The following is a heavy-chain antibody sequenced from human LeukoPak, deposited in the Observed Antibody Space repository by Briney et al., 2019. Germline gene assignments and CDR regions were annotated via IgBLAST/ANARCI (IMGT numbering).Heavy chain of an antibody. CDR3: ARDCSSTSCNEA. Sequence: ASVKVSCKASGYTFTGYYMHWVRQAPGQGLEWMGWINPNSGGTNYAQKFQGRVTMTRDTSISTAYMELSRLRSDDTAVYYCARDCSSTSCNEAWGQGTLVTGSS. D-gene: IGHD2-2*01. J-gene: IGHJ5*02. CDR2: INPNSGGT. V-gene: IGHV1-2*02. CDR1: GYTFTGYY.